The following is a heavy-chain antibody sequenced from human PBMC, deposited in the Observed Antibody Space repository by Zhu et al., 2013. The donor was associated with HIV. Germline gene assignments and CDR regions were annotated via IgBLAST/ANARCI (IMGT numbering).Heavy chain of an antibody. V-gene: IGHV1-2*02. CDR2: INSQNGAA. J-gene: IGHJ6*02. CDR1: GYDFSGNY. CDR3: ARGTTVTTYYYYYGMDV. Sequence: QVQFVQSGTELKKPGASVRVSCKASGYDFSGNYIHWVRQAPGQGLEWMGWINSQNGAAKYAPRFQGRVSLTRDTSVNTAYMELSGLGSDDTAVYYCARGTTVTTYYYYYGMDVWGQGTTVTVSS. D-gene: IGHD4-17*01.